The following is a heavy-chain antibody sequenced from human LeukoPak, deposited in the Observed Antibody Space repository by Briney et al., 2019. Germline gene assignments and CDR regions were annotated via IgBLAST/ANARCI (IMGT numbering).Heavy chain of an antibody. J-gene: IGHJ4*02. D-gene: IGHD1-26*01. CDR2: ISGSGGST. V-gene: IGHV3-23*01. CDR1: GFTFSSYA. CDR3: AKGPVGASHFDY. Sequence: GGSLRLSCAASGFTFSSYAMSWVRQAPGKGREWVSAISGSGGSTYYADSVKGRFTISRDNSKNTLYLQMNSLRAEDTAVYYCAKGPVGASHFDYWGQGTLVTVSS.